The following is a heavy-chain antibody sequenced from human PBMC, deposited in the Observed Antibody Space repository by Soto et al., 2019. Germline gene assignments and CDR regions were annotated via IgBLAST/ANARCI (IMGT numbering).Heavy chain of an antibody. V-gene: IGHV4-59*01. D-gene: IGHD1-20*01. Sequence: SETLSLTCTVSSGSISTYYWSWIRQPPGKGLEWIGYIYYTGSTNYNPSLKTRVAISMDTSKNQFSLNLSSVTAADTAVYYCGGAHNWPFLAFWGRGTLVPVSS. CDR2: IYYTGST. J-gene: IGHJ4*02. CDR3: GGAHNWPFLAF. CDR1: SGSISTYY.